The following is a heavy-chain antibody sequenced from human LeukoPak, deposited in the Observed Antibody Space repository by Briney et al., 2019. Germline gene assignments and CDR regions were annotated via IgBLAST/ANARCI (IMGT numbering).Heavy chain of an antibody. CDR2: ISYDGSNK. V-gene: IGHV3-30*18. D-gene: IGHD3-22*01. Sequence: GGSLRLSCAASGFTFSSYGMHWVRQAPGKGLEWVAVISYDGSNKYYADSVKGRFTISRDNSKNTLYLQMNSLRAEDTAVYYCAKRNGLTMMSNWGQGTLVTVS. J-gene: IGHJ4*02. CDR1: GFTFSSYG. CDR3: AKRNGLTMMSN.